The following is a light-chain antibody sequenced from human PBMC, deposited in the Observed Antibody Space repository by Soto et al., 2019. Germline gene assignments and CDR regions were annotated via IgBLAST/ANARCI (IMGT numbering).Light chain of an antibody. CDR1: SGSITSNY. J-gene: IGLJ2*01. CDR2: EDN. Sequence: NLMLTQPHSLSGSPGKTITISCTGTSGSITSNYVQWYQQRQGSAPIIVIYEDNQRPSGVPDRFSGSIDRSSNSASLTISGLKTEDEADYYCQSYDTNSVVFGGGTKLTVL. V-gene: IGLV6-57*02. CDR3: QSYDTNSVV.